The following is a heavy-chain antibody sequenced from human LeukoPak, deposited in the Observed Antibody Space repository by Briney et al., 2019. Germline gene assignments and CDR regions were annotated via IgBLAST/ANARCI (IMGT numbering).Heavy chain of an antibody. CDR2: INHSGST. Sequence: SETLSLTCAVYGGSFSGYYWSWIRQPPGKGLEWIGEINHSGSTNHNPSLKSRVTISVDTSKNQFSLKLSSVTAADTAVYYCARHSSTRYPIVVVRMRVYYFDYWGQGTLVTVSS. V-gene: IGHV4-34*01. D-gene: IGHD2-15*01. J-gene: IGHJ4*02. CDR1: GGSFSGYY. CDR3: ARHSSTRYPIVVVRMRVYYFDY.